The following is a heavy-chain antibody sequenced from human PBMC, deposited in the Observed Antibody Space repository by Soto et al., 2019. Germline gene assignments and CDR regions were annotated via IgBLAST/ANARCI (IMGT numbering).Heavy chain of an antibody. V-gene: IGHV4-59*01. CDR1: GGSIGSYY. CDR2: IYYSGST. CDR3: ARSGYRYFDY. Sequence: QVQLQESGPGLVKPSETLSLTCTVSGGSIGSYYWSWIRQPPGKGLEWIGYIYYSGSTNYNPSLKTRVTISVDTSKNQFSRKLSSVPAADTAVYYCARSGYRYFDYWGQGSLVNVSS. J-gene: IGHJ4*02. D-gene: IGHD3-3*01.